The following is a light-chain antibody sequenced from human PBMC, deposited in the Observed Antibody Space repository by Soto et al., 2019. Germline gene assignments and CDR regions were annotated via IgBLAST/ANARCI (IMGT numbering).Light chain of an antibody. CDR1: QSVSIY. V-gene: IGKV3-11*01. CDR3: QQRTDWPPG. Sequence: EIVLTQSLATLSLSPGERATLSCRASQSVSIYLAWYQQKPGQAPRLLIYDASNRATGIPARFSGSGSGTDFTLTISSLEPEDFAVYYCQQRTDWPPGFGGGTKVEL. CDR2: DAS. J-gene: IGKJ4*01.